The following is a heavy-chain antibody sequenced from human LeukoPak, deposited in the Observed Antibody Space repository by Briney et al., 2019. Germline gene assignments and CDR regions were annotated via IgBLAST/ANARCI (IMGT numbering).Heavy chain of an antibody. D-gene: IGHD5-18*01. CDR1: GFTFSSYW. CDR2: IKEDGSEQ. J-gene: IGHJ4*02. V-gene: IGHV3-7*05. CDR3: ATYQGYNYGPFDY. Sequence: GGSLRLSCAASGFTFSSYWMSWVRQAPGKGLEWGANIKEDGSEQYYVDSVKGRFTISRDNAKNSLYLQMNSLRAEDTAVYYCATYQGYNYGPFDYWGQGTLVTVSS.